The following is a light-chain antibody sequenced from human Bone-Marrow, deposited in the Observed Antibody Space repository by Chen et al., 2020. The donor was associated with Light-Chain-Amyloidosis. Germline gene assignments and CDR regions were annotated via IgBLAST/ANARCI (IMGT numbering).Light chain of an antibody. Sequence: EIVMTQSPATLCVSPGERATLSCRASQSINYKLAWYQHKPGQAPRLLIYGASTRATGIPARFSGSGSGTEFPLTISSMESEDVAIYYCQQYNNWPGTFGPGTKVDIK. J-gene: IGKJ3*01. CDR1: QSINYK. CDR3: QQYNNWPGT. CDR2: GAS. V-gene: IGKV3-15*01.